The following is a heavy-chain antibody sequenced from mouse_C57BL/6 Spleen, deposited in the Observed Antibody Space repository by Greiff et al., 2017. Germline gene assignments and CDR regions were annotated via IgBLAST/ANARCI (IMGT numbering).Heavy chain of an antibody. CDR3: ASYYTWFAY. CDR1: GYAFSSSW. V-gene: IGHV1-82*01. Sequence: QVQLQQSGPELVKPGASVKISCKASGYAFSSSWMNWVKQRPGKGLEWIGRIYPGDGDTNYNGKFKGKATLTADKSSSTAYMQLSSLTSEDSAVYFCASYYTWFAYWGQGTLVTVSA. J-gene: IGHJ3*01. CDR2: IYPGDGDT. D-gene: IGHD1-1*01.